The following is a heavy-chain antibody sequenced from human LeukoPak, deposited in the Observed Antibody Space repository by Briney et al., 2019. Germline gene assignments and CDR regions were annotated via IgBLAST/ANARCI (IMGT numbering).Heavy chain of an antibody. V-gene: IGHV3-11*01. CDR3: AKAHLSGLVDY. Sequence: GGSLRLSCAASGFTFSDYYMSWIRQAPGKGLEWVSYISSSGSTIYYADSVKGRFTISRDNSKNTLYLQMNSLRAEDTAVYYCAKAHLSGLVDYWGQGTLVTVSS. J-gene: IGHJ4*02. CDR2: ISSSGSTI. D-gene: IGHD6-19*01. CDR1: GFTFSDYY.